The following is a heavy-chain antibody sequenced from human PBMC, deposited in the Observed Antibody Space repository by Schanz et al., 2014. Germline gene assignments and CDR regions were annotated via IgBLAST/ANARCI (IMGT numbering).Heavy chain of an antibody. J-gene: IGHJ4*02. CDR1: GSIFSKLL. V-gene: IGHV1-24*01. D-gene: IGHD2-21*01. CDR2: FDPKKGEA. CDR3: ATGPHIVEAFDY. Sequence: QVQLVQSGAEVKKPGASVKVSCKVSGSIFSKLLMHWVRQGPAKGLEWMGGFDPKKGEAIYAQKFQGRVTMTEDTSTGTACMELRSLTSEYTAVYYCATGPHIVEAFDYGGQGTLVTVSS.